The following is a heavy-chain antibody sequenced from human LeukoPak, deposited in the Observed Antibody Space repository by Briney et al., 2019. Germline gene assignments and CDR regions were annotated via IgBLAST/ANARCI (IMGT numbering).Heavy chain of an antibody. D-gene: IGHD2-2*01. CDR3: ARAGFCSGTSCSMYYFDY. CDR1: GGSISNYY. Sequence: KSSETLSLTCTISGGSISNYYWSWIRQSPQKGLEWIAYIYYTGDPNYNPSPKSRVTISVPTSKNQFYLNLTSVTAADTAVYYCARAGFCSGTSCSMYYFDYWGQGILVSVSS. CDR2: IYYTGDP. V-gene: IGHV4-59*01. J-gene: IGHJ4*02.